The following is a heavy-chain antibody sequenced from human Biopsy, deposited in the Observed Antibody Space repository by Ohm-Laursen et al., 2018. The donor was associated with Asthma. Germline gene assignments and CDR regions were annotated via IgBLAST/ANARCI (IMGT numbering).Heavy chain of an antibody. CDR1: GFIFSNYG. Sequence: SLRLSCAASGFIFSNYGMHWVRQAPGKGLEWVAVISYDGSNKYYADSVKGRFTVSRGNSKSTLYLQMNSLRAEDTAVYFCARPYYSDRSGYYGYWGQGTLVTVSS. CDR3: ARPYYSDRSGYYGY. D-gene: IGHD3-22*01. J-gene: IGHJ4*02. V-gene: IGHV3-30*03. CDR2: ISYDGSNK.